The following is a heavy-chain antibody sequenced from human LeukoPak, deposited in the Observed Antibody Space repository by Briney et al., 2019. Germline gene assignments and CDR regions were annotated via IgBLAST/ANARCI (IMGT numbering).Heavy chain of an antibody. J-gene: IGHJ4*02. D-gene: IGHD5-24*01. CDR3: ARDQGWLQLGY. CDR1: GGSTSNYY. Sequence: SETLSLTCTVSGGSTSNYYWSWIRQPPGKGLEWIGYISYSGSSNSHPSLKSRVTISVDMSQTQVYLELSSVTAADTAVYYCARDQGWLQLGYWGQGTLVTVSS. CDR2: ISYSGSS. V-gene: IGHV4-59*12.